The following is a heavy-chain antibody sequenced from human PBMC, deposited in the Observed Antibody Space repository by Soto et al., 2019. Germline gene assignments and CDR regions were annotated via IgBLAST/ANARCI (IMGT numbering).Heavy chain of an antibody. CDR1: GFTFSSYA. CDR2: ISYDGSNK. CDR3: ARDRGYCSSTSCYPDV. D-gene: IGHD2-2*03. Sequence: GGSLRLSCAASGFTFSSYAMHWVRQAPGKGLEWVAVISYDGSNKYYADSVKGRFTISRDNSKNTLYLQMNSLGAEDTAVYYCARDRGYCSSTSCYPDVWGQGTTVTVSS. J-gene: IGHJ6*02. V-gene: IGHV3-30-3*01.